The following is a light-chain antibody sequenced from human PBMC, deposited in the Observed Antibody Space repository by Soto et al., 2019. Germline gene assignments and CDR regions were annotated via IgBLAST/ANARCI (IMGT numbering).Light chain of an antibody. J-gene: IGKJ1*01. CDR2: KAS. V-gene: IGKV1-5*03. Sequence: DIQMTQSPSTLSASVGDRVTITCRASQNIETWLAWYQQKPGKAPKLMIYKASSLEGGVPSRFSGSGSGTEFTLTISSLQSDDFATYYCQQYINRWTFGEGTNVDIK. CDR1: QNIETW. CDR3: QQYINRWT.